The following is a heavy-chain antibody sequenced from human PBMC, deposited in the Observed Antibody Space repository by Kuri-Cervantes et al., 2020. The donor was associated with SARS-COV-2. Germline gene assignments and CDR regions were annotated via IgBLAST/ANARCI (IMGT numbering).Heavy chain of an antibody. D-gene: IGHD4-17*01. CDR3: ARGLNDSVDYGLDY. Sequence: SETLSLSCTVSGASISSQYWSWIRQPPGKGLEYIAYIYTSGSTNYYPSFKSRATISANTSKKQSPLRLSSVTAADKAVYYCARGLNDSVDYGLDYWGQGTLVTVSS. CDR2: IYTSGST. CDR1: GASISSQY. V-gene: IGHV4-59*11. J-gene: IGHJ4*02.